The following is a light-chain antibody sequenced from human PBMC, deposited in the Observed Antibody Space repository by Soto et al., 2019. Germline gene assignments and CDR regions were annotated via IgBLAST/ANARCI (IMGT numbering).Light chain of an antibody. CDR2: EVS. CDR3: SSYAGSNNWV. J-gene: IGLJ3*02. V-gene: IGLV2-8*01. CDR1: SSDVGGYNY. Sequence: QSALTQPPSASGSPGQSVTISCTGTSSDVGGYNYVSWYQQHPGKAPKLIIYEVSKRPSGVPYRFSGSKSGNTASLTVSGLQAEDEADYYCSSYAGSNNWVFGGGTKVTVL.